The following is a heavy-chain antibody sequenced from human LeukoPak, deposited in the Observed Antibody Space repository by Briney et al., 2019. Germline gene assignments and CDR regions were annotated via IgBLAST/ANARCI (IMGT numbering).Heavy chain of an antibody. J-gene: IGHJ4*02. CDR3: ARRPPRCSTTSCSFDY. CDR2: IYHSGST. D-gene: IGHD2-2*01. V-gene: IGHV4-30-2*01. Sequence: PSQTLSLTCTVSGGSISSGGYYWSWIRQPPGKGLEWIGYIYHSGSTYYNPSLKSRVTISVDRSKNQFSLKLSSVTAADTAVYYCARRPPRCSTTSCSFDYWGQGTLVTVSS. CDR1: GGSISSGGYY.